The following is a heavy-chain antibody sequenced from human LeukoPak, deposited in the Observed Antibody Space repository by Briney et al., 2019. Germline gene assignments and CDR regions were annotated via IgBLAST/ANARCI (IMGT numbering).Heavy chain of an antibody. D-gene: IGHD7-27*01. V-gene: IGHV7-4-1*02. CDR1: GYTFASYA. J-gene: IGHJ6*02. CDR3: ASALTYPPNVWGLDV. Sequence: GASVKVSCKASGYTFASYAMNWERQAPGQGLEWMGWINTNTGNPTYAQGFTGRFVFSLDTSVSTAYLQISSLKAEDTAVYYCASALTYPPNVWGLDVWGQGTTVTVSS. CDR2: INTNTGNP.